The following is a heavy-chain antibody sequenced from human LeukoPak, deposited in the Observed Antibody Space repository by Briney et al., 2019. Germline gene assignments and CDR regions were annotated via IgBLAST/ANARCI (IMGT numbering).Heavy chain of an antibody. V-gene: IGHV3-64D*06. CDR2: ISFNGGST. D-gene: IGHD4-17*01. Sequence: GGSLRLSCAASGFTFNNYAMYWVRQAPGKGLEYVSAISFNGGSTYYADSVKGRFTISRDNSKNTLYLQMSSLRPEDTAMYYCVNLYGDYGYFDYWGPGNLVTVSS. CDR1: GFTFNNYA. CDR3: VNLYGDYGYFDY. J-gene: IGHJ4*02.